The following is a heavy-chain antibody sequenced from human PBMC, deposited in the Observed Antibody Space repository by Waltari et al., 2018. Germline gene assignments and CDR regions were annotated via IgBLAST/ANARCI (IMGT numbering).Heavy chain of an antibody. D-gene: IGHD3-10*01. J-gene: IGHJ4*02. V-gene: IGHV3-33*06. CDR3: AKDRVYYGSGRTFDY. CDR1: GFTFSSYG. Sequence: QVQLVESGGGVVQPGRSLRLSCAASGFTFSSYGIHWFRQAPGKGLEWVAVIWYDGSNKYYADSVKGRFTISRDNSKNTLYLQMNSLRAEDTAVYYCAKDRVYYGSGRTFDYWGQGTLVTVSS. CDR2: IWYDGSNK.